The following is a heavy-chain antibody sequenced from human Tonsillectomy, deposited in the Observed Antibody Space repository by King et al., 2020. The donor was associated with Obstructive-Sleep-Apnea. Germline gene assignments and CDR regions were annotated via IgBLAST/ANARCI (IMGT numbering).Heavy chain of an antibody. CDR1: GGSISYYY. V-gene: IGHV4-59*01. J-gene: IGHJ4*02. D-gene: IGHD1-14*01. Sequence: VQLQESGPGLVKPSETLSLTCTVSGGSISYYYWSWIRQPPGKGLEWIGYIYHSGGTNYNPSLKSRVIISVDTSKNQFSLKLSSVTAADTAVYYCAREPPNDHGIDYWGQGTLVTVPS. CDR3: AREPPNDHGIDY. CDR2: IYHSGGT.